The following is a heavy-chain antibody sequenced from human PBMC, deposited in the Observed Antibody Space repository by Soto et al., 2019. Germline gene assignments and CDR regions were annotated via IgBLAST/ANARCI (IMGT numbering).Heavy chain of an antibody. CDR1: GYSRFSYYS. J-gene: IGHJ4*02. CDR3: ARVRGHSYGYVDY. D-gene: IGHD5-18*01. V-gene: IGHV3-48*01. Sequence: GGSLRLSCAASGYSRFSYYSMNWVRQAPGKGLEWVSFISGSGYPIYYTDSVRGRFTISRDNAKNSLSLQMDSLRVEDTAVYYCARVRGHSYGYVDYWGQGTLVTVSS. CDR2: ISGSGYPI.